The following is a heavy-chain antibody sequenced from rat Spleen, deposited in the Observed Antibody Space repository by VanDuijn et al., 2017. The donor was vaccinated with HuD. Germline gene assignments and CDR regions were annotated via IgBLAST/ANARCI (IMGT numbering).Heavy chain of an antibody. Sequence: QVQLKESGPGLVQPSQTLSLTCTVSGFSLTSYNVHWVRQPPGKGLEWMGRMRYNGETTYNSALKSRLSIIRDTSKNQVFLKMNSLLTDDSGTYYCTSDGGELTPFDYWGQGVMVTVSS. V-gene: IGHV2-63*01. CDR1: GFSLTSYN. D-gene: IGHD1-1*01. J-gene: IGHJ2*01. CDR3: TSDGGELTPFDY. CDR2: MRYNGET.